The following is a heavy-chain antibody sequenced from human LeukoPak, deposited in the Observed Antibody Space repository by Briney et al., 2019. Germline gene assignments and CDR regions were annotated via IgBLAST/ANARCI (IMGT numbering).Heavy chain of an antibody. CDR3: ARVGGTNYYYYGMDV. V-gene: IGHV4/OR15-8*01. CDR1: GGSIDSTNW. D-gene: IGHD3-10*01. Sequence: SETLSLTCDVSGGSIDSTNWWNWVRQPPGKGLEWIGEIHHDGRINYNPSLKSRVALSVDKSKNQFSLRLNSVTAADTAVYYCARVGGTNYYYYGMDVWGQGTTVTVSS. J-gene: IGHJ6*02. CDR2: IHHDGRI.